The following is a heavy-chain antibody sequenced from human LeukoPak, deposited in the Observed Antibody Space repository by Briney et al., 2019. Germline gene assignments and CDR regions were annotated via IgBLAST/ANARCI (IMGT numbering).Heavy chain of an antibody. Sequence: PGGSLRLSCAASGFTFSSYSMNWVRQAPGKGLEWVSSISSSSSYIYYADSVKGRFTISRDNAKNSLYLQMNSLRGEDTAVYYCAKDLEGFYYGIDVWGQGTTVTVSS. CDR3: AKDLEGFYYGIDV. V-gene: IGHV3-21*01. CDR1: GFTFSSYS. CDR2: ISSSSSYI. J-gene: IGHJ6*02.